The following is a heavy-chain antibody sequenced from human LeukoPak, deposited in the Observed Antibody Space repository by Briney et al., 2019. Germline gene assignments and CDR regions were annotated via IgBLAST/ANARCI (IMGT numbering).Heavy chain of an antibody. CDR1: AGSMSYNY. V-gene: IGHV4-59*08. D-gene: IGHD5-18*01. CDR2: IYYSGST. J-gene: IGHJ4*02. CDR3: ARHRFSGYSHGLFDY. Sequence: SETLSLTCTVSAGSMSYNYWSWIRQPPGKGLEWLGYIYYSGSTNYNPSLKSRVTMSVDTSKNQFSLKVSFVTAADTAVYYCARHRFSGYSHGLFDYWGQGTLVTVSS.